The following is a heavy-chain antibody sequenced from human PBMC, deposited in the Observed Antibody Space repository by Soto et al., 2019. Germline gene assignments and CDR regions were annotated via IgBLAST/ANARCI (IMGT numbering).Heavy chain of an antibody. J-gene: IGHJ5*02. CDR3: ARTYCADSVSCNWFDP. V-gene: IGHV4-59*01. CDR1: GDSSSTYY. CDR2: INYSGRS. D-gene: IGHD2-21*01. Sequence: QVQLQESGPGLVKSSETLSLTCSVSGDSSSTYYWGWIRQPPGKGLEWIGYINYSGRSNHNPSLKSRLSISLDASKNQVSLKLTSETAADTAVYYCARTYCADSVSCNWFDPWGHGTLVVVSS.